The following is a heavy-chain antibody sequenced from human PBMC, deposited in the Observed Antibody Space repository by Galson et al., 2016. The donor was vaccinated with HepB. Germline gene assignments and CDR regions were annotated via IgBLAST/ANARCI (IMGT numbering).Heavy chain of an antibody. J-gene: IGHJ3*02. CDR1: GGSITGGGYC. V-gene: IGHV4-31*03. CDR2: LYYNGAA. CDR3: VRNAFEI. Sequence: TLSLTCSVSGGSITGGGYCWSWIRQRPGKGLEWLGYLYYNGAAYYNPSLQSRGSISVDTSQNHLSLTLNSVTAADTAVYYCVRNAFEIWGQGTVVTVSS.